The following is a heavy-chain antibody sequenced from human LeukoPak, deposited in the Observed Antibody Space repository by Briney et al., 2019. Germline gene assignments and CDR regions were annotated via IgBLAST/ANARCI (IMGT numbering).Heavy chain of an antibody. CDR2: ISSSGSTI. J-gene: IGHJ6*03. Sequence: PGGTLRLSCAGSGFPFSIYGMNWVRQAPGKGLEWVSYISSSGSTIYYADSVKGRFTISRDNAKNSLYLQMNSLRAEDTAVYYCAGGTYYDILTGYFNSYYYYMDVWGKGTTVTISS. CDR3: AGGTYYDILTGYFNSYYYYMDV. CDR1: GFPFSIYG. V-gene: IGHV3-48*04. D-gene: IGHD3-9*01.